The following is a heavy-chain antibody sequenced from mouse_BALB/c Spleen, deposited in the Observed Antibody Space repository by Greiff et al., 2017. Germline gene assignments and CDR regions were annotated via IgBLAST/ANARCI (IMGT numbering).Heavy chain of an antibody. Sequence: EVQLVESGGGLVKPGGSLKLSCAASGFTFSSYAMSWVRQSPEKRLEGVAEISSGGSYTYYPDTVTGRFTISRDNAKNTLYLEMSSLRSEDTAMYYCARDGGDGYYLFAYWGQETLVTVSA. V-gene: IGHV5-9-4*01. CDR2: ISSGGSYT. CDR1: GFTFSSYA. J-gene: IGHJ3*01. CDR3: ARDGGDGYYLFAY. D-gene: IGHD2-3*01.